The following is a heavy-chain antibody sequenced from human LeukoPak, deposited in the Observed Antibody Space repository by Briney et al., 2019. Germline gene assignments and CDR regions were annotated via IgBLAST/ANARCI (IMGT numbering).Heavy chain of an antibody. CDR3: GSRDVGSGYEGPFDN. V-gene: IGHV4-4*02. D-gene: IGHD5-12*01. CDR1: GGSISSSNW. J-gene: IGHJ4*02. CDR2: IYHSGST. Sequence: KTSGTLSLTCAVSGGSISSSNWWSWGRQSPGKGLEWIGEIYHSGSTNYNASLKSRVNILGDKSKNRFSLKLTSVTAADTAVYYCGSRDVGSGYEGPFDNWGQGTLVTVSS.